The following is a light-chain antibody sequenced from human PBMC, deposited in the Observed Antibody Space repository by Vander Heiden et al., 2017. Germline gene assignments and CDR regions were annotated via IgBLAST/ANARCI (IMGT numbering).Light chain of an antibody. CDR2: NAG. CDR1: SPNIRGTY. J-gene: IGLJ3*02. CDR3: GTWDSGLNVWV. V-gene: IGLV1-51*01. Sequence: QSVLTQPPSVSAAPGQTVPISCSGSSPNIRGTYVTCFQQLPGPAPKLLIYNAGKRPSGIPDRFSGSKSGPSGALDITGLRPEDEDDYYCGTWDSGLNVWVFGGGTKVTVL.